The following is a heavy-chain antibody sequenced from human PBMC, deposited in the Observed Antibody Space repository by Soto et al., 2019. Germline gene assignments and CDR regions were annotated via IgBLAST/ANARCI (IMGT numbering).Heavy chain of an antibody. V-gene: IGHV4-59*01. J-gene: IGHJ6*03. CDR3: ARGQIYTGAYYYYYMDV. CDR2: IYYSGST. D-gene: IGHD1-26*01. Sequence: QVQLQESGPGLVKPSETLSLTCSVSGGSMNNYYWSWIRQPPGKEMEWIGYIYYSGSTNYNPSFRRRVTISVDTSNDQCSLQLSSVTAADTAVYYCARGQIYTGAYYYYYMDVWGKGTTVTVSS. CDR1: GGSMNNYY.